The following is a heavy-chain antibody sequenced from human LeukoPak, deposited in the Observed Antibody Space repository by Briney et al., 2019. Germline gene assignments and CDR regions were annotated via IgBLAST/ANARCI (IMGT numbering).Heavy chain of an antibody. CDR2: IWYDGSNK. CDR1: GFTFSSYG. CDR3: AEGLELRQFDY. V-gene: IGHV3-30*02. D-gene: IGHD1-7*01. J-gene: IGHJ4*02. Sequence: GGSLRLSCAASGFTFSSYGMHWVRQAPGKGLEWVAVIWYDGSNKYYADSVKGRFTISRDNSKNTLYLQMNSLRAEDTAGYYCAEGLELRQFDYWGQGTLVTVSS.